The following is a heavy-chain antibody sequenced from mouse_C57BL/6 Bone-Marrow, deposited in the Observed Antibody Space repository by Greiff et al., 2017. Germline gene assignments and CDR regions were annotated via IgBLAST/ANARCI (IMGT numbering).Heavy chain of an antibody. D-gene: IGHD1-1*01. V-gene: IGHV12-3*01. Sequence: VQLVESGPGLVKPSQSLFLTCSITGFPITSGYYWIWIRQSPGKPLEWMGYITHSGETFYNPSLQSPISITRETSKNQFFLQLNSVTTEDTAMYYCAGDPYYYGSSPYWYFDVWGTGTTVTVSS. J-gene: IGHJ1*03. CDR1: GFPITSGYY. CDR2: ITHSGET. CDR3: AGDPYYYGSSPYWYFDV.